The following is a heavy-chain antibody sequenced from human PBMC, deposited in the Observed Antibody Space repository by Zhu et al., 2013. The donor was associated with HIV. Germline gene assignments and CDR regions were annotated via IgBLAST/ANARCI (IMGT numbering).Heavy chain of an antibody. V-gene: IGHV1-69*01. CDR1: GGTFSSYA. J-gene: IGHJ3*02. CDR3: ARAGTGGDYSNLRDAFDI. CDR2: IIPIFGTA. D-gene: IGHD4-4*01. Sequence: QVQLVQSGAEVKKPGSSVKVSCKASGGTFSSYAISWVRQAPGQGLEWMGGIIPIFGTANYAQKFQGRVTITADESTSTAYMELSSLRSEDTAVYYCARAGTGGDYSNLRDAFDIWGQGTMVTVSS.